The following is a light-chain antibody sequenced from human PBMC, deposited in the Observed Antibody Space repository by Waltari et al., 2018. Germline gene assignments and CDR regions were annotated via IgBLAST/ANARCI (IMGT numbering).Light chain of an antibody. J-gene: IGKJ3*01. CDR1: QSISSW. CDR2: TAS. CDR3: QQANSFPPT. Sequence: DIQMTQSPSSVSASVGDRVTLTCRASQSISSWLAWYQQKPGKAPKPLIYTASSLQSGVPSRFSGSGSGTDFTLTISSLQPEDFATYYCQQANSFPPTFGPGTKVHIK. V-gene: IGKV1D-12*01.